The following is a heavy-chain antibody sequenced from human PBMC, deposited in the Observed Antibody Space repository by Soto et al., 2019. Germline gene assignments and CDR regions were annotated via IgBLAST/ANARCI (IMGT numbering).Heavy chain of an antibody. CDR3: SRGILV. CDR2: ISYGGST. Sequence: QVQLQESGPGLVKPSQTLSLTCTVSGGSINSGGYCWSWIRQHPGKGLDWIGCISYGGSTSYNPFLKSRVTISVDTSKNQFSLKLTSVPAADTAVYYCSRGILVWGQGALITVSS. V-gene: IGHV4-31*03. D-gene: IGHD5-18*01. CDR1: GGSINSGGYC. J-gene: IGHJ4*02.